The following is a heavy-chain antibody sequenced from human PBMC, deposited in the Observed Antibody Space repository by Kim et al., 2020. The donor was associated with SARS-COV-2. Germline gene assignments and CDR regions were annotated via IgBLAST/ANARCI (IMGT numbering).Heavy chain of an antibody. D-gene: IGHD2-15*01. Sequence: GESLKISCMGSGYIFTNHWIAWVRQMPGKGLEWMGIIYPSNSDTRYSPSFQGQVTISGDKSITTVYLEWSSLKASDSAMYYCARFDGYCSRGNCYNHFTYWGQGTLVTVSS. V-gene: IGHV5-51*01. CDR2: IYPSNSDT. CDR3: ARFDGYCSRGNCYNHFTY. CDR1: GYIFTNHW. J-gene: IGHJ4*02.